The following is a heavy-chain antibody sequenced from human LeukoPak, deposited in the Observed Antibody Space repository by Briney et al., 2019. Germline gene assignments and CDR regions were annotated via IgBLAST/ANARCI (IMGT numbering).Heavy chain of an antibody. CDR3: AQQVVGTSATFDI. D-gene: IGHD6-13*01. CDR1: GASIRSFY. J-gene: IGHJ3*02. CDR2: ISYSGST. V-gene: IGHV4-59*01. Sequence: SETLSLTCSVSGASIRSFYWSWIRQPPGKGLEWIGYISYSGSTKYNPSLKSRATMSADTSKSQLSLRLDSVTAADTAVYFCAQQVVGTSATFDIWGQGTMVTVSS.